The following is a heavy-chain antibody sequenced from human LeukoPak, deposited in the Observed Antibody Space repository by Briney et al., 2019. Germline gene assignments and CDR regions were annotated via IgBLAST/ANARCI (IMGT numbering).Heavy chain of an antibody. CDR1: GVTFSSNR. J-gene: IGHJ4*02. CDR2: ISSSSSYI. D-gene: IGHD5-12*01. Sequence: GGSVRLSCAASGVTFSSNRMNWVRQAPGKGLEWVSSISSSSSYIYYADSVKGRFTISRDNAKNSLYLQMNSLRAEDTAVYYCAVFGGYDFDYWGQGTLVTVSS. V-gene: IGHV3-21*01. CDR3: AVFGGYDFDY.